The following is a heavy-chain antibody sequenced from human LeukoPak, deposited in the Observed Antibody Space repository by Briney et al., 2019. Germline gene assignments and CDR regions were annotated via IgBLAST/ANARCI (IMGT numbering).Heavy chain of an antibody. CDR2: ISGSGGST. D-gene: IGHD2-2*01. J-gene: IGHJ6*02. CDR3: ARDLGYCSSTSCYAEPYYYYGMDV. V-gene: IGHV3-23*01. CDR1: GFTFSTYA. Sequence: PGGSLRLSCAASGFTFSTYAMSWVRHAPGKGLEWVSVISGSGGSTYYTDSVKGRFTISRDNSKNTLYLQMNSLRAEDTAVYYSARDLGYCSSTSCYAEPYYYYGMDVWGQGTTVTVSS.